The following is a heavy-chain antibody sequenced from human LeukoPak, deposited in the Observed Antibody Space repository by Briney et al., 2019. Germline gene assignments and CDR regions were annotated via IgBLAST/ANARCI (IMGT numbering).Heavy chain of an antibody. J-gene: IGHJ4*02. CDR2: INPDGSIT. V-gene: IGHV3-74*01. Sequence: GGSLRLSCAASGFAFSHYWMHCVRQATGEGLVWVSRINPDGSITDYADSVKGRFTISRDNAKNTLYLQMNDLRPEDTAIYYCVSDKGGSRDFWGQGTLVTVSS. CDR3: VSDKGGSRDF. D-gene: IGHD3-16*01. CDR1: GFAFSHYW.